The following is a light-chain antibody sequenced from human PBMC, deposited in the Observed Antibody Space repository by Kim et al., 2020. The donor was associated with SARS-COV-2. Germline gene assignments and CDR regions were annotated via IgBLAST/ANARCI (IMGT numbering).Light chain of an antibody. J-gene: IGLJ2*01. CDR1: TICVVGYDY. CDR3: SSYTSSSSLVV. CDR2: DVR. V-gene: IGLV2-14*03. Sequence: SFPTSFSGTTICVVGYDYFSCYQQHPAKAPTLMIFDVRNQPSCVSNRFSGSTSGNTASLTIFVLQVEDEADDYCSSYTSSSSLVVFGGGTKLTVL.